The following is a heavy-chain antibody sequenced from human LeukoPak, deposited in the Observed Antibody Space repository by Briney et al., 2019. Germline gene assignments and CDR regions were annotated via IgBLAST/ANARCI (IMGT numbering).Heavy chain of an antibody. V-gene: IGHV4-61*02. J-gene: IGHJ4*02. Sequence: SQTLSLTCTVSGGSISSGSYCWSWIRQPAGKGLEWIGRINASGSTNYNPPLKSRVTISVDRSNDQFSLKLSSVTAADTAVYYCLGYCSSTSGQNDYWGQGTLVTVSS. D-gene: IGHD2-2*01. CDR3: LGYCSSTSGQNDY. CDR1: GGSISSGSYC. CDR2: INASGST.